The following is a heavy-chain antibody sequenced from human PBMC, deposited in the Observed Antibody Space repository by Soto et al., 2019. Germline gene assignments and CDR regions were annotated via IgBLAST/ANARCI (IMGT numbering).Heavy chain of an antibody. CDR1: GGSISSYY. J-gene: IGHJ4*02. CDR2: IYYSGST. D-gene: IGHD5-12*01. Sequence: PSETLSLTCTVSGGSISSYYLSWIRQPPGKGLEWIGYIYYSGSTNYNPSLKSRVTISVDTSKNQFSLKLSSVTAADTAVYYCAAGYSGYGGLHYWGQGTLVTVSS. CDR3: AAGYSGYGGLHY. V-gene: IGHV4-59*01.